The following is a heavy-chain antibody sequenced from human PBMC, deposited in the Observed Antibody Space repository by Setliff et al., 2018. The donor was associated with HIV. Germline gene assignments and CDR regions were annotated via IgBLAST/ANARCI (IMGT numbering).Heavy chain of an antibody. CDR2: IYNRGST. V-gene: IGHV4-38-2*02. CDR3: ARELLRSWDGSENSYKPYYFDY. D-gene: IGHD3-10*01. Sequence: SETLSLTCAVSGYAVSSGYYWGWIRRPPGKGLEWIGSIYNRGSTYYNPSLKSRVTISVDTSKNQFSLKLSSVTAADTAVYYCARELLRSWDGSENSYKPYYFDYWGQGTLVTVSS. CDR1: GYAVSSGYY. J-gene: IGHJ4*02.